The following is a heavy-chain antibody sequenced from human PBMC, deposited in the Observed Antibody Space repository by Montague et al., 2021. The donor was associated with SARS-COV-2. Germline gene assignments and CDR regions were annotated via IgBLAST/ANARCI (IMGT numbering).Heavy chain of an antibody. CDR3: ARHRNYGDHSLDNWFHP. D-gene: IGHD4-17*01. J-gene: IGHJ5*02. CDR1: GGSISSGGYY. CDR2: IYYSGST. Sequence: TLSLTCTVSGGSISSGGYYWSWIRQHPGKGLELIGYIYYSGSTYYDPSLKSRVTISVDTSKNQFSLKLSSVTAADTAVYYCARHRNYGDHSLDNWFHPWGQGTLVTVSS. V-gene: IGHV4-31*03.